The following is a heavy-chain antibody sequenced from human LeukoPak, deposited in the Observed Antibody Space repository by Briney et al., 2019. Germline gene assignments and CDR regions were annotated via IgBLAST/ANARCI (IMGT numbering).Heavy chain of an antibody. CDR2: INPSGGST. V-gene: IGHV1-46*01. CDR3: ARETSQEYYFDY. CDR1: GYTFASYY. J-gene: IGHJ4*02. Sequence: ASVKVSCKASGYTFASYYMHWVRQAPGQGLEWMGIINPSGGSTSYAQKFQGRVTMTRDTSTSTVYMELSSLRSEDTAVYYCARETSQEYYFDYWGQGTLVTVSS. D-gene: IGHD2-2*01.